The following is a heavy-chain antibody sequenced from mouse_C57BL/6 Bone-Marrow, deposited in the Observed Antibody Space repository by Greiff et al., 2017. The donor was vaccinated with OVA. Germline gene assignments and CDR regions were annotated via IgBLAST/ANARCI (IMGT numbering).Heavy chain of an antibody. CDR2: ISNLAYSI. CDR1: GFTFSDYG. V-gene: IGHV5-15*01. J-gene: IGHJ4*01. D-gene: IGHD3-2*02. Sequence: DVMLVESGGGLVQPGGSLKLSCAASGFTFSDYGMAWVRQAPRKGPEWVAFISNLAYSIYYADTVTGRFTISRENAKNTLYLEMSSLRSEDTAMYYCARTAQATLMDYWGQGTSVTVSS. CDR3: ARTAQATLMDY.